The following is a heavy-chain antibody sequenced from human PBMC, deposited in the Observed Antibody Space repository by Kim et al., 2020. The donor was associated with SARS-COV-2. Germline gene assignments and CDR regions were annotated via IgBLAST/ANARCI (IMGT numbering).Heavy chain of an antibody. Sequence: GGSLRLSCAXSGFTFSSYGMHWVRQAPGKGLEWVAVIWYDGSNKYYADSVKGRFTISRDNSKNTLYLQMNSLRAEDTAVYYCARDQGYCSSTSCYGLFDYWGQGTLVTVSS. CDR3: ARDQGYCSSTSCYGLFDY. D-gene: IGHD2-2*01. J-gene: IGHJ4*02. CDR2: IWYDGSNK. CDR1: GFTFSSYG. V-gene: IGHV3-33*01.